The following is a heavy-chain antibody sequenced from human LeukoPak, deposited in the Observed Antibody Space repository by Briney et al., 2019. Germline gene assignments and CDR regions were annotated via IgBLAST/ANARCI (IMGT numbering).Heavy chain of an antibody. D-gene: IGHD2-21*02. CDR3: ARRRYCGGDCYDRAFDI. CDR2: IYPGDSDT. V-gene: IGHV5-51*01. J-gene: IGHJ3*02. Sequence: GESLKISCKGSGYSFTSYWIGWVRQMPGKGLEWMGTIYPGDSDTRYSPSFQGQVTISADKSISTAYLQWSSLKASDTAMYYCARRRYCGGDCYDRAFDIWGQGTIVTVSS. CDR1: GYSFTSYW.